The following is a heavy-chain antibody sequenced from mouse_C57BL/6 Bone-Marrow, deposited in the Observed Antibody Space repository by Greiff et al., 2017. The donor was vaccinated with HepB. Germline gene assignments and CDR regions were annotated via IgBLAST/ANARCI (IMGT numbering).Heavy chain of an antibody. CDR3: ARNLRQLRDYYAMDY. V-gene: IGHV2-9-1*01. CDR1: GFSLTSYA. J-gene: IGHJ4*01. D-gene: IGHD3-2*02. Sequence: VKVVESGPGLVAPSQSLSITCTVSGFSLTSYAISWVRQPPGKGLEWLGVIWTGGGTNYNSALKSRLSISKDNSKSQVFLKMNSLQTDDTARYYCARNLRQLRDYYAMDYWGQGTSVTVSS. CDR2: IWTGGGT.